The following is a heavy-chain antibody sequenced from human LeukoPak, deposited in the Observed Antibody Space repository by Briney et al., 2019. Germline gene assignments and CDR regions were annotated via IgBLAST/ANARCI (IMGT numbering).Heavy chain of an antibody. CDR1: GFTFSSYG. V-gene: IGHV3-33*01. J-gene: IGHJ4*02. D-gene: IGHD1-26*01. CDR3: ASGSGSYFPFDY. Sequence: GGSLRLSCAASGFTFSSYGMHWVRQAPGKGLEWVAVIWYDGSNKYYADSVKGRLTISRDNSKNTLYLQMNSLRAEDTAVYYCASGSGSYFPFDYWGQGTLVSVSS. CDR2: IWYDGSNK.